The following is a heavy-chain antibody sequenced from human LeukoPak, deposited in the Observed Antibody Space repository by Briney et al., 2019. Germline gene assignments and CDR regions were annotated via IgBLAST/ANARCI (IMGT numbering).Heavy chain of an antibody. J-gene: IGHJ4*02. CDR3: ARVKGAVAGTRIFDY. Sequence: SQTLSLTCTVSGGSISSGDYYWSWIRQPPGEGLEWIGYIYYSGSTYYNPSLKSRVTISVDTSKNQFSLKLSSVTAADTAVYYCARVKGAVAGTRIFDYWGQGTLVTVSS. V-gene: IGHV4-30-4*01. D-gene: IGHD6-19*01. CDR1: GGSISSGDYY. CDR2: IYYSGST.